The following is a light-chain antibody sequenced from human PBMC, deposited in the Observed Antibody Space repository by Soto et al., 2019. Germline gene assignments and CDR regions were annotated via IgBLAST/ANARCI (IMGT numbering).Light chain of an antibody. V-gene: IGKV3-20*01. J-gene: IGKJ1*01. Sequence: EIVLTQSPGTLSLSPGERATLSCRASKSVSSSYLAWYQQKPGQAPRLLIYVASSRAPGIPDRFSGSGSGTDFTLTISRLEPEDFAVYYCQQYGSSPWTFGQGTKVEIK. CDR1: KSVSSSY. CDR2: VAS. CDR3: QQYGSSPWT.